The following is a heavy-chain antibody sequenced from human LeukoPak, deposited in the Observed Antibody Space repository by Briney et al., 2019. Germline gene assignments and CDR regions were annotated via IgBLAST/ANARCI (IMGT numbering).Heavy chain of an antibody. Sequence: VASVKVSCKASGYTFTSYGISWVRQAPGQGLEWMGWISAYNGNTNYAQKLQGRVTMTTDTSTSTAYMELRSLRSDDTAVYYCARDHDSGYDKESGWFDPWGQGNLVTVSS. V-gene: IGHV1-18*01. CDR1: GYTFTSYG. J-gene: IGHJ5*02. CDR2: ISAYNGNT. D-gene: IGHD5-12*01. CDR3: ARDHDSGYDKESGWFDP.